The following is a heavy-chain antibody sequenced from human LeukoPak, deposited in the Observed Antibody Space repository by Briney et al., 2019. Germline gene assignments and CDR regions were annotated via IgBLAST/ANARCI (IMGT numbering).Heavy chain of an antibody. D-gene: IGHD4-17*01. Sequence: PGGSLRLSCAASGFTFSNAWMSWVRQAPGKGLEWVGRIKSKTDGGTIDYAAPVKGRFTISRDDSKNTLYLQMNSLETEDTAVYYCATDLHDYGGYIRLNWGQGTLVTVSS. CDR3: ATDLHDYGGYIRLN. V-gene: IGHV3-15*01. J-gene: IGHJ4*02. CDR2: IKSKTDGGTI. CDR1: GFTFSNAW.